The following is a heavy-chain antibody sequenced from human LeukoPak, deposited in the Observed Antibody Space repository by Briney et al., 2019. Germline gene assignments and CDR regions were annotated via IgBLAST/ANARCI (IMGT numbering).Heavy chain of an antibody. CDR1: GYTLTELS. V-gene: IGHV1-24*01. CDR3: ATSYYDSSGYYTYYYMDV. Sequence: GASVKVSCKVSGYTLTELSMHWVRQAPGKGLEWMGGFDPEDGETIYAQKFQGRVTMTEDTSTDTAYMELSSLRSEDAAVYYCATSYYDSSGYYTYYYMDVWGKGTPVTISS. CDR2: FDPEDGET. J-gene: IGHJ6*03. D-gene: IGHD3-22*01.